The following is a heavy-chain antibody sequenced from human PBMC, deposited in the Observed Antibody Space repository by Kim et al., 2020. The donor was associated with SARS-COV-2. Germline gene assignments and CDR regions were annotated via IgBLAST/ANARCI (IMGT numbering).Heavy chain of an antibody. J-gene: IGHJ1*01. Sequence: FQGRVTITRDTSASTAYMELSSLRSEDTAVYYCARDYDDSSGYFEYFQHWGQGTLVTVSS. CDR3: ARDYDDSSGYFEYFQH. D-gene: IGHD3-22*01. V-gene: IGHV1-3*01.